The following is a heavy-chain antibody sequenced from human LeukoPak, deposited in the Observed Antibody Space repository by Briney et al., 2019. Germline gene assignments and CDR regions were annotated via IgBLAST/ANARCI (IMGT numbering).Heavy chain of an antibody. CDR2: IYTSGST. Sequence: PSETLSLTCTVSGGSISSYYWSWIRQPAGKGLEWIGRIYTSGSTNYNPSLKSRVTMSVDTSKNQFSLKLSSVTAADTAVYYCARGAYCGGDCYWQTKSYYYYMDVWGKGTTVTVSS. D-gene: IGHD2-21*01. V-gene: IGHV4-4*07. J-gene: IGHJ6*03. CDR1: GGSISSYY. CDR3: ARGAYCGGDCYWQTKSYYYYMDV.